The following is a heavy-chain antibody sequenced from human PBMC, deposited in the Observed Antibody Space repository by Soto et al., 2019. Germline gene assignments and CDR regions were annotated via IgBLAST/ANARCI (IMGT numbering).Heavy chain of an antibody. Sequence: SETLSLTCAVYGGSFSGYYWSWIRQPPGKGLEWIGEINHSGSTNYNPSLKSRVTISVDTSKNQFSLKLSSVTAADTAVYYCARGRGCSGGSCYIISYYYGMDVWGQGTTVTVSS. D-gene: IGHD2-15*01. CDR3: ARGRGCSGGSCYIISYYYGMDV. V-gene: IGHV4-34*01. CDR1: GGSFSGYY. CDR2: INHSGST. J-gene: IGHJ6*02.